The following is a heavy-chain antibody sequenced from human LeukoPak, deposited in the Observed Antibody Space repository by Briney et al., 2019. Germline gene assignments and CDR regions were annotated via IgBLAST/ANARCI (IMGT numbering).Heavy chain of an antibody. CDR1: RFTYSSYG. J-gene: IGHJ4*02. CDR3: AKDLNRRYCSSTSCSNLTHFDY. D-gene: IGHD2-2*01. V-gene: IGHV3-30*02. CDR2: IGYDGSNK. Sequence: GGSLRLSCAASRFTYSSYGMHWVRQAPGKGLEWVAFIGYDGSNKYYADSVKGRFTISRDNSKDTLDLQMNSLRAEDAAVYYCAKDLNRRYCSSTSCSNLTHFDYWGQGTLVTVSS.